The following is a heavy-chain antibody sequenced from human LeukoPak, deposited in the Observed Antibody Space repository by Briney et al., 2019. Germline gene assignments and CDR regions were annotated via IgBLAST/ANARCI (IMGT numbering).Heavy chain of an antibody. V-gene: IGHV4-61*02. CDR3: AAMVTSPYYYMDV. Sequence: SQTLSLTCTVSGGSISSGSYYWSWIRQPAGKGLEWIGRIYTSGSTNYNPSLKSRVTISVDTSKNQFPLKLSSVTAADTAVYYCAAMVTSPYYYMDVWGKGTTVTVSS. D-gene: IGHD5-18*01. CDR2: IYTSGST. CDR1: GGSISSGSYY. J-gene: IGHJ6*03.